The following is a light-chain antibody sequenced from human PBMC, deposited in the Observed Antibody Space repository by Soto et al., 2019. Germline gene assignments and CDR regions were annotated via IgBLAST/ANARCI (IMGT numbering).Light chain of an antibody. V-gene: IGLV2-14*01. CDR1: SSDVGAYNY. J-gene: IGLJ3*02. CDR3: SSFTSSNTGV. Sequence: QSALTQPASVSGSPGQSITISCAGTSSDVGAYNYVSWYQQHPGKVPKLMIYDVINRPSGISNRFSGSKSANTASLTISGLQAEDEADYYCSSFTSSNTGVFGGGTKLTVL. CDR2: DVI.